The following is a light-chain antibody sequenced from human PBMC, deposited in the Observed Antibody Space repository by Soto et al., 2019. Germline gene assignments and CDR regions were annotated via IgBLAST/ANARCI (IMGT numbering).Light chain of an antibody. CDR2: DVS. J-gene: IGLJ2*01. CDR3: SAYTSSSTLVV. CDR1: SSDVGGYNS. Sequence: QSALTQPASVSGSPGQSITISCTGTSSDVGGYNSVSWYQQHPGKAPQLIIYDVSNRPSGVSNRFSGSKSGNTASLTISGVQAEDEADYYCSAYTSSSTLVVFGGGTKLTVL. V-gene: IGLV2-14*01.